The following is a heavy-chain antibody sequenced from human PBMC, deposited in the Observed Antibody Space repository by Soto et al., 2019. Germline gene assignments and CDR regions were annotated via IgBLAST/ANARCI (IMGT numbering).Heavy chain of an antibody. D-gene: IGHD6-13*01. CDR1: GFTFDDYA. J-gene: IGHJ4*02. V-gene: IGHV3-9*01. CDR3: AKGALGIAAAVRLDY. Sequence: EVQLVESGGGLVQPGRSLRLSCAASGFTFDDYAMHWVRQAPGKGLEWVSGISWNSGSIGYADSVKGRFTISRDNAKNALYLHMNSLRAEDTALYYCAKGALGIAAAVRLDYWGQGTLVTVSS. CDR2: ISWNSGSI.